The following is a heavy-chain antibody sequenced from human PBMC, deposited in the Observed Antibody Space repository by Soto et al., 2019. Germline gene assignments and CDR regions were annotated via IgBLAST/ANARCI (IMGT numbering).Heavy chain of an antibody. Sequence: TLSLTCTVSGGSISSGDYYWSWIRQHPGKGLEWIGYIFYSGSTYYNPSLKSRVTISADTSKNQFSLKLTSVTAADTAVYYCARGRADSSGYYYANDYWGQGTLVTVSS. V-gene: IGHV4-31*03. J-gene: IGHJ4*02. CDR3: ARGRADSSGYYYANDY. CDR1: GGSISSGDYY. CDR2: IFYSGST. D-gene: IGHD3-22*01.